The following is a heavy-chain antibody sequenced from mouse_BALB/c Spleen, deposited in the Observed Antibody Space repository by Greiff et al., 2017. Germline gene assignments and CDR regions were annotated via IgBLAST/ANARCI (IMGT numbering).Heavy chain of an antibody. Sequence: EVKVVESGPSLVKPSQTLSLTCSVTGDSITSGYWNWIRKFPGNKLEYMGYISYSGSTYYNPSLKSRISITRDTSKNQYYLQLNSVTTEDTATYYCARYVEVRRVFDYWGQGTTLTVSS. J-gene: IGHJ2*01. CDR3: ARYVEVRRVFDY. D-gene: IGHD2-14*01. V-gene: IGHV3-8*02. CDR2: ISYSGST. CDR1: GDSITSGY.